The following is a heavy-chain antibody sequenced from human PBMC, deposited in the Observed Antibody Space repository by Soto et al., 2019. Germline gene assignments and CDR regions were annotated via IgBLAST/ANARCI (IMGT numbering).Heavy chain of an antibody. CDR1: GFTFSSYA. CDR2: ISASGGST. J-gene: IGHJ3*02. V-gene: IGHV3-23*01. Sequence: AGSLSLSCAGSGFTFSSYAMSGVRKAPGKGLEWVSAISASGGSTYYADSEKGRFTIYRENSKKLLYLXLNSLRAEDTDAYYWAKTDGPASDAFDILGQVKLVT. CDR3: AKTDGPASDAFDI.